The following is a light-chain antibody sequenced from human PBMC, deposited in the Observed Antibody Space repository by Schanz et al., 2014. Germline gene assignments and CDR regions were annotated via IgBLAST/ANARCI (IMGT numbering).Light chain of an antibody. CDR1: QSVSSN. Sequence: VMTQPPPTLSASPGVSATLSCRASQSVSSNFAWIQQKPGQAPRLLVYRASSRAPGISARFSGSRCGTDFSLTSNSLQPEDFTTYFCQQPGSFGGGTKGEI. CDR2: RAS. J-gene: IGKJ4*01. V-gene: IGKV3-15*01. CDR3: QQPGS.